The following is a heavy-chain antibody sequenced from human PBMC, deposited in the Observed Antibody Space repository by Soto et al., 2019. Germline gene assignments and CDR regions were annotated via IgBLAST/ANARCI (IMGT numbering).Heavy chain of an antibody. J-gene: IGHJ4*02. CDR3: ARGGRTGRTDY. D-gene: IGHD2-15*01. Sequence: QVQLQQWGAGLLKPSETLSLTCAVYGGSFSGYYWSWIRQPPGKGLEWIGEINHSGSTNYNPSLKSXXTXSXXTSKTQFSLKLSSVTAADTAVYYCARGGRTGRTDYWGQGTLVTVSS. CDR2: INHSGST. CDR1: GGSFSGYY. V-gene: IGHV4-34*01.